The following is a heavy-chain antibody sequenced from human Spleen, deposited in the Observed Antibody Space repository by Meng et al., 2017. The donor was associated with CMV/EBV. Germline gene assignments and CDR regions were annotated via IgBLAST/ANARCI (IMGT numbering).Heavy chain of an antibody. V-gene: IGHV3-7*01. D-gene: IGHD3-10*01. CDR2: IKQDGSEK. CDR3: ARVGYYGSGSYEDNWFDP. J-gene: IGHJ5*02. CDR1: GFTFSSYW. Sequence: GESLKISCAVSGFTFSSYWMSWVRQAPGKGLEWVANIKQDGSEKYYVDSVKGRFTISRDNAKNSLYLQMNSLRAEDTAVYYCARVGYYGSGSYEDNWFDPWGQGTLVTVSS.